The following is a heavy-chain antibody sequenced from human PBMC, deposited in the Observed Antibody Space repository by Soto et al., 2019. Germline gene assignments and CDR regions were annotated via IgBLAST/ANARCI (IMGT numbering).Heavy chain of an antibody. V-gene: IGHV1-69*06. CDR3: ARLIYDSSGYYLDY. Sequence: SVKVSCKASGGTFSSYAISWVRQTPGQGLEWMGGIIPIFGTANYAQKFQGRVTITADKSTSTAYMELSSLRSEDTAVYYCARLIYDSSGYYLDYWGQGTLVTVSS. D-gene: IGHD3-22*01. CDR2: IIPIFGTA. CDR1: GGTFSSYA. J-gene: IGHJ4*02.